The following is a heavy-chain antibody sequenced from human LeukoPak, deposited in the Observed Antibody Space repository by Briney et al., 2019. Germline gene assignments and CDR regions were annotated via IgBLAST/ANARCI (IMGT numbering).Heavy chain of an antibody. V-gene: IGHV1-24*01. CDR1: GYTPTELS. J-gene: IGHJ5*02. Sequence: GASVKVSCKVSGYTPTELSMHWVRQAPGKGLEWMGGFDPEDGETIYAQKFQGRVTMTEDTSTDTAYMELSSLRSEDTAVYYCATGELLGYSSSWYPISWFDPWGQGTLVTVSS. CDR2: FDPEDGET. CDR3: ATGELLGYSSSWYPISWFDP. D-gene: IGHD6-13*01.